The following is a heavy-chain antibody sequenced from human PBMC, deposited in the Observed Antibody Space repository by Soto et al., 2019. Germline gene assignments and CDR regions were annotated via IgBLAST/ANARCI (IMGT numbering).Heavy chain of an antibody. CDR1: GGSISSYY. D-gene: IGHD2-15*01. CDR2: IYYSGST. J-gene: IGHJ6*03. Sequence: PSETLSLTCTVSGGSISSYYWSWIRQPPGKGLEWISYIYYSGSTNYNPSLKSRVTISVDTSKNRFSLKLSSVTAADTAVYYCARVSRDIVVVVAATPYYYYYMDVWGKGTTVTVSS. V-gene: IGHV4-59*01. CDR3: ARVSRDIVVVVAATPYYYYYMDV.